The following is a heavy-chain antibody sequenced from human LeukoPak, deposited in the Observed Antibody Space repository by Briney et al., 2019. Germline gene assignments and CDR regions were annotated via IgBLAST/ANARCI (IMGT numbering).Heavy chain of an antibody. CDR1: GYSFTSYW. V-gene: IGHV5-51*01. J-gene: IGHJ4*02. D-gene: IGHD5-24*01. CDR2: IYPGDSDT. CDR3: ARAEMATITAFDY. Sequence: GESLKISCKASGYSFTSYWIGWVRQMPGKGLEWMGIIYPGDSDTRYSPSFQGQVTISADKSISTAYLQWSSLKASDTAMYYCARAEMATITAFDYWGQGTLVTVSS.